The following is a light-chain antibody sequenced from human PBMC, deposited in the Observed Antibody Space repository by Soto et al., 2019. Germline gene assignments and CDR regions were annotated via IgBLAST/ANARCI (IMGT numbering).Light chain of an antibody. Sequence: EIVLTQSPGTLSLSPGERATLSCRASQSVSSSSLAWHQQRPGQAPRLLIYGASTRATGIPDRFSGSESGTDFTLIISRLEPEDFAVYYCQQYGSSPSFGGGTKVEIK. J-gene: IGKJ4*01. V-gene: IGKV3-20*01. CDR1: QSVSSSS. CDR3: QQYGSSPS. CDR2: GAS.